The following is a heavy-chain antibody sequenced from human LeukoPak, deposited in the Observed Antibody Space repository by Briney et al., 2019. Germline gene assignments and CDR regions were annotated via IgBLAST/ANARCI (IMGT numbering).Heavy chain of an antibody. Sequence: SETLSLTCTVSGGSISSSSYYWGWIRQPPGKGLEWIGSIYYSGSTYYNPSLKSRVTISVDTSKNQFSLKLSSVTAADTAVYYCARLRREIVVDNWGQETLVTVSS. CDR1: GGSISSSSYY. CDR2: IYYSGST. J-gene: IGHJ4*02. D-gene: IGHD3-22*01. CDR3: ARLRREIVVDN. V-gene: IGHV4-39*01.